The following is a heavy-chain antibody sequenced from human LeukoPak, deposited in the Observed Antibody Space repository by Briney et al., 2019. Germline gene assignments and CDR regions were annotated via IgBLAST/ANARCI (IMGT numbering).Heavy chain of an antibody. V-gene: IGHV4-30-4*08. Sequence: SETLSLTCTVSGGSISSGDYYWSWIRQPPGKGLEWIGYIYYSGSTYYNPSLKSRVTISVDTSKNQFSLKLSSVTAADTAVYYCARDPGCGGDCPNFDYWGQGTLVTVSS. CDR3: ARDPGCGGDCPNFDY. D-gene: IGHD2-21*01. CDR1: GGSISSGDYY. J-gene: IGHJ4*02. CDR2: IYYSGST.